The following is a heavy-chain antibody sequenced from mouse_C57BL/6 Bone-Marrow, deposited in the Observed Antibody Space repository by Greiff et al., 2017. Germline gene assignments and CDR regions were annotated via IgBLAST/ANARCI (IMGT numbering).Heavy chain of an antibody. J-gene: IGHJ2*01. CDR2: ISDGGSYT. V-gene: IGHV5-4*01. CDR3: ARESDYGSSFDY. CDR1: GFTFSSYA. Sequence: DVKLVESGGGLVKPGGSLKLSCAASGFTFSSYAMSWVRQTPEKRLEWVATISDGGSYTYYPDNVKGRFTISRDNAKNNLYLQMSHLKSEDTAMYYCARESDYGSSFDYWGQGTTLTVSS. D-gene: IGHD1-1*01.